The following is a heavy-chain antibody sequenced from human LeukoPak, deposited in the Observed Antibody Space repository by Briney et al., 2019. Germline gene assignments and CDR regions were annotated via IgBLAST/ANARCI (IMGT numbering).Heavy chain of an antibody. J-gene: IGHJ5*02. Sequence: GGSLRLSCAASGFTFSSYAMHWVRQAPGKGLEYVSAISSNGGSTYYANSVKGRFTISRDNSKNTLYLQMGSLRAEDMAVYYCARDSAPLRYFDWPPHNWLDPWGQGTLVTVSS. CDR2: ISSNGGST. CDR3: ARDSAPLRYFDWPPHNWLDP. D-gene: IGHD3-9*01. V-gene: IGHV3-64*01. CDR1: GFTFSSYA.